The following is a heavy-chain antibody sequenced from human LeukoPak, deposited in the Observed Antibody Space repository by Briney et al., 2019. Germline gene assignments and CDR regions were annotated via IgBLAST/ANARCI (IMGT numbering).Heavy chain of an antibody. J-gene: IGHJ4*02. D-gene: IGHD4-17*01. V-gene: IGHV3-30-3*01. Sequence: GGSLRLSCAASGFTFSSYAMHWVRQAPGKGLEWVAVISYDGSNKYYADSVKGRFTISRDNSKNTLYLQMNSLRAEDTAVCYCARDGDYGDYGSVDYWGQGTLATVSS. CDR1: GFTFSSYA. CDR3: ARDGDYGDYGSVDY. CDR2: ISYDGSNK.